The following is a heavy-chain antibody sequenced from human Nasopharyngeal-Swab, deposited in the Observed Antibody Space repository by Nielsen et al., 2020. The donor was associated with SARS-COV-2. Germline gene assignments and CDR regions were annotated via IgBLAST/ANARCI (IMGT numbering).Heavy chain of an antibody. J-gene: IGHJ6*02. D-gene: IGHD3/OR15-3a*01. CDR1: GYSFTSYW. V-gene: IGHV5-10-1*01. Sequence: GESLKISCKGSGYSFTSYWISWVRQMPGKGLEWMGRIDPSDSYTNYSPSFQGHVTISADKSISTAYLQWSSLKASDTAMYYCARAGLRDTYYYYYGMDVWGQGTTVTVSS. CDR2: IDPSDSYT. CDR3: ARAGLRDTYYYYYGMDV.